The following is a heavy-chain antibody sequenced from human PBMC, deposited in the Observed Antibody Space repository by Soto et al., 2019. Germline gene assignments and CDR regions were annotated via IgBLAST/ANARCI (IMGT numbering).Heavy chain of an antibody. Sequence: VQLQESGPGLVKPSETLSLTCTVSGGSVSSGSYYWSWIRQPPGKGLEWVANIKLDGSEEYYVDSVKGRFTISRDNAKNSVSLQMNSLRVEDTAVYYCARLPRGQWRSHLDYWGQGTLVTVSS. CDR2: IKLDGSEE. CDR1: GGSVSSGSYY. D-gene: IGHD6-19*01. CDR3: ARLPRGQWRSHLDY. V-gene: IGHV3-7*01. J-gene: IGHJ4*02.